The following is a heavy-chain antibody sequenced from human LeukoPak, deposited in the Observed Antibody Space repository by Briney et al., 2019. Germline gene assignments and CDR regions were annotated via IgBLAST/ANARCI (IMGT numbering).Heavy chain of an antibody. J-gene: IGHJ4*02. CDR1: GGSFSGYY. V-gene: IGHV4-34*01. CDR2: INHSGST. D-gene: IGHD6-13*01. Sequence: SETLSLTCAVYGGSFSGYYWSWIRQPPGKGLEWIGEINHSGSTNYNPSLKIRVTISVDTSKNQFSLKLSSVTAGVTAVYCCAGGIAAAWDYWGQGTLVTVSS. CDR3: AGGIAAAWDY.